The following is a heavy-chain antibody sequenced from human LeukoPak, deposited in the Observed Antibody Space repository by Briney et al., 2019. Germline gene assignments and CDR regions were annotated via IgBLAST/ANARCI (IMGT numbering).Heavy chain of an antibody. CDR1: GFTFDDYA. CDR3: AKAVYGDYEYCFDY. Sequence: GGSLRLSCAASGFTFDDYAMHWVRQAPGKGLEWVSGISWNSGSIGYADFVKGRFTISRDNAKNSLYLQMNSLRAEDTALYYCAKAVYGDYEYCFDYWGQGTLVTVSS. CDR2: ISWNSGSI. V-gene: IGHV3-9*01. D-gene: IGHD4-17*01. J-gene: IGHJ4*02.